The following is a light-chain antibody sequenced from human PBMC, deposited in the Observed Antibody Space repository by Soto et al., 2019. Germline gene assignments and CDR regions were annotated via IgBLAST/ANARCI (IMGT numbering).Light chain of an antibody. CDR1: QSVSSSY. CDR2: GAS. Sequence: VLTQSRGSRSFSPGQRSTLSSTLGQSVSSSYLAWYQQRPGQAPRLLMYGASSRATGIPDRFSGSGSGTDFTLTIIRLEPEDFAVYYCQQYGSSPSTFGQRRRLAIK. J-gene: IGKJ5*01. V-gene: IGKV3-20*01. CDR3: QQYGSSPST.